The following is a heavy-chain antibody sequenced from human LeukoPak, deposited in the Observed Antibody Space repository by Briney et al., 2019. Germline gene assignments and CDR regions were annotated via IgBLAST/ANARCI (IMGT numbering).Heavy chain of an antibody. CDR1: GFTFSSYA. CDR2: VSYDGSNK. Sequence: GGSLRLSCAASGFTFSSYAMHWVRQAPGKGPEWVAVVSYDGSNKYYADSVTGRFTISRDNSKNTLFLQMNSLRAEDAAVYYCATIGDRRTGELYRIDYWGQGTLVTVSS. D-gene: IGHD7-27*01. V-gene: IGHV3-30-3*01. CDR3: ATIGDRRTGELYRIDY. J-gene: IGHJ4*02.